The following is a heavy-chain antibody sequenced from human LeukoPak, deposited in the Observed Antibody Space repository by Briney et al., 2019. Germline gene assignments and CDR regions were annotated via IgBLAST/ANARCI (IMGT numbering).Heavy chain of an antibody. V-gene: IGHV1-69*13. Sequence: ASVKVSCKASGYTFTSYSMHWVRQAPGQGLEWMGGIIPIFGTAKYAQNFQGRVTITADESTSIAYMELSSLRYEDTAVYYCASPPYYDGSGYWSGFDYWGQGTLVTVSS. CDR3: ASPPYYDGSGYWSGFDY. J-gene: IGHJ4*02. D-gene: IGHD2-15*01. CDR2: IIPIFGTA. CDR1: GYTFTSYS.